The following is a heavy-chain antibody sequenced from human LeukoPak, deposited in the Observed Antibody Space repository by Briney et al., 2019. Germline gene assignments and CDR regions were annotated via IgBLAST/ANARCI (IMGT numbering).Heavy chain of an antibody. D-gene: IGHD3-10*01. CDR2: ISASGGST. Sequence: GGSLRLSCAASGFAFSDYVLNWVRQAPGKGLEWVSAISASGGSTYYANSVKGRFTISRDNSKNTLYLQMNSLRADDTAVYYCAKVGYYYGSGSYCLDYWGQGTLVTVSS. CDR3: AKVGYYYGSGSYCLDY. CDR1: GFAFSDYV. J-gene: IGHJ4*02. V-gene: IGHV3-23*01.